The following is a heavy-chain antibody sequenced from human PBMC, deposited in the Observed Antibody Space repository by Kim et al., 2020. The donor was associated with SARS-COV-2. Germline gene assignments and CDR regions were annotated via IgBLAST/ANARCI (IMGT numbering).Heavy chain of an antibody. CDR2: IYYTGST. V-gene: IGHV4-59*08. J-gene: IGHJ5*02. CDR1: GGSISSHY. CDR3: ARHEQQLATGVGGWFDP. Sequence: SETLSLTCTVSGGSISSHYWSWIRQPPGKGLEWIGYIYYTGSTNQNPSLKSRVTISVDTSKNQFSLKLSSVIAADTAVYYCARHEQQLATGVGGWFDPWG. D-gene: IGHD6-13*01.